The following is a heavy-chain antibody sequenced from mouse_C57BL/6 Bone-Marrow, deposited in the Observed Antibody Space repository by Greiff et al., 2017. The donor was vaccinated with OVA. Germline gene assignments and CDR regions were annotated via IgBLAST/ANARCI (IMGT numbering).Heavy chain of an antibody. CDR3: ARHVYSNYWYFDV. V-gene: IGHV5-17*01. D-gene: IGHD2-5*01. J-gene: IGHJ1*03. CDR2: ISSGSSTI. Sequence: DVMLVESGGGLVKPGGSLKLSCAASGFTFSDYGMHWVRQAPEKGLEWVAYISSGSSTIYYAETVKGRFTISRENAKNTRFLRMSSLGSEDTAMYYCARHVYSNYWYFDVWGTGTTVTVSS. CDR1: GFTFSDYG.